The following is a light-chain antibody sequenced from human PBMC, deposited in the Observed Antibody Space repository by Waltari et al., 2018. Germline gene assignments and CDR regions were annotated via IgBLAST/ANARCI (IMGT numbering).Light chain of an antibody. V-gene: IGLV2-23*01. CDR1: SSDVGRYNF. CDR2: EAT. CDR3: CSYAGSNTWV. J-gene: IGLJ3*02. Sequence: QSALTQPASVSGSPGQSITISCTGTSSDVGRYNFVSWYQQHPGNGPKLRVYEATKRPSGVSERFSGYKSGNTASLTISGLQAEDEADYYCCSYAGSNTWVFGGGTKVTVL.